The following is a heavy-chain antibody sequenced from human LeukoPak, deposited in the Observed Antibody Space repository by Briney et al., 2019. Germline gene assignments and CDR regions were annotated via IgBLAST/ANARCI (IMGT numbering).Heavy chain of an antibody. CDR2: MWFDESHK. D-gene: IGHD1-14*01. V-gene: IGHV3-30*02. Sequence: GGSLKLSCTASGFSFSSSAMHWVRQAPGKGLEWVSMMWFDESHKFYTDSVKGRFTISRDNSKNTLYLQMNSPSVEDTALYYCAIAENIASTFDSWGQGTPVTVSS. CDR1: GFSFSSSA. CDR3: AIAENIASTFDS. J-gene: IGHJ4*02.